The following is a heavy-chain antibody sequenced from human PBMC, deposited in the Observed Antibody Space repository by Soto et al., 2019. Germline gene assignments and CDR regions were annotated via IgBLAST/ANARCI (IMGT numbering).Heavy chain of an antibody. D-gene: IGHD3-9*01. CDR3: ARGQRKGRYFDWLLPNAFDI. CDR1: GYTFTSYD. J-gene: IGHJ3*02. Sequence: GASVKVSCKASGYTFTSYDINWVRQATGQGLEWMGWMNPNSGNTGYAQKFQGRVTMTRNTSISTAYMEPSSLRSEDTAVYYCARGQRKGRYFDWLLPNAFDIWGQGTMVTVSS. V-gene: IGHV1-8*01. CDR2: MNPNSGNT.